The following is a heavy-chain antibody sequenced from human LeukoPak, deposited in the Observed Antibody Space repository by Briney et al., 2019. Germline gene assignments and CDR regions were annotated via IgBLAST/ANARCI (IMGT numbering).Heavy chain of an antibody. V-gene: IGHV5-51*01. CDR2: IYPSDSDI. CDR1: GYSFTNYW. Sequence: GESLKISCKASGYSFTNYWIGWVRQMPGKGLEWMGIIYPSDSDIRYSPSFQGQVTISADKSNNTAYLQWSSLKASDTAIYYCARAGTSNYRFFDSWGQGTLVTVSS. J-gene: IGHJ4*02. D-gene: IGHD4-4*01. CDR3: ARAGTSNYRFFDS.